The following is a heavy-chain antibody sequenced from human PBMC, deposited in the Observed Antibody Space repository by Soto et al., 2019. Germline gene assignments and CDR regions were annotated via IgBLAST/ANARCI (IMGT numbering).Heavy chain of an antibody. V-gene: IGHV1-18*01. CDR2: ISAYNGNT. Sequence: QVQLVQSGAEVKKPGASVKVSCKASGYTFTSYGISWVRQAPGQGLEWMGWISAYNGNTKYAQKLQGRVTMTPDTSTTTAYMELRSLSSDDTAVYYCARGGADCSDGKCPPNWFDPCGQGTLVTVSS. CDR3: ARGGADCSDGKCPPNWFDP. CDR1: GYTFTSYG. D-gene: IGHD2-15*01. J-gene: IGHJ5*02.